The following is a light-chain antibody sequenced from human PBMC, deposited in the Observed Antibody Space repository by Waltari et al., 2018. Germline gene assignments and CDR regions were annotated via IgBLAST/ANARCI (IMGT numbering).Light chain of an antibody. Sequence: AIRMTQSPSSYSASTGDRVTITCRASQGISSYLAWYQQKPGKAPKILIYAATTLQSGVPARFSGRGSGTDFTLTISCLQSEDFATYYCQQYYSYPCTFGQGTKVEIK. J-gene: IGKJ1*01. CDR2: AAT. CDR3: QQYYSYPCT. V-gene: IGKV1-8*01. CDR1: QGISSY.